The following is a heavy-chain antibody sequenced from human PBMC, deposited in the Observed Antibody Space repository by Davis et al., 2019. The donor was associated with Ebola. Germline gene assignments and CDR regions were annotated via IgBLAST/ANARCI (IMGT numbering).Heavy chain of an antibody. Sequence: SETLSLTCTVSGGSISSYYWSWIRQPPGKGLEWIGYIYYSGSTNYNPSLKSRVTISVDTSKNRFSLKLNSVTAADTAVYYCARRRAFGSGSYMYWGQGTLVTVSS. CDR1: GGSISSYY. D-gene: IGHD3-10*01. J-gene: IGHJ4*02. V-gene: IGHV4-59*01. CDR3: ARRRAFGSGSYMY. CDR2: IYYSGST.